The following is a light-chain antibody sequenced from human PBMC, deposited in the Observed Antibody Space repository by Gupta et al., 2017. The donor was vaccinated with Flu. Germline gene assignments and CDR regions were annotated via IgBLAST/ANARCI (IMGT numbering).Light chain of an antibody. CDR1: QSVANY. V-gene: IGKV3-11*01. J-gene: IGKJ5*01. CDR2: DAS. CDR3: QQRSSWPIT. Sequence: EVVLTQSPTTLSLSPGDRATLSCRASQSVANYSAWYQQKPGQPPRLLVSDASVRATAIPARFSGSGSGTDFTLTISSLQPEDFAVYYCQQRSSWPITFGQGTQLEIK.